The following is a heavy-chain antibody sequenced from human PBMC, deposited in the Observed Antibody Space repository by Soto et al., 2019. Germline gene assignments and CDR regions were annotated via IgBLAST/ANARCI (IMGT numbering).Heavy chain of an antibody. J-gene: IGHJ6*02. CDR2: IRGFSPYT. V-gene: IGHV3-21*01. Sequence: GGPLRLSCAASGFTFRTYTMNWVRQAPGKGLEWVSGIRGFSPYTFYAESVKGRFTISRDNAKNSLYLQMNSLRAEDTAVYYCARDRGYDAHDYYYNAMDVWGQGTTVTVSS. D-gene: IGHD3-10*01. CDR3: ARDRGYDAHDYYYNAMDV. CDR1: GFTFRTYT.